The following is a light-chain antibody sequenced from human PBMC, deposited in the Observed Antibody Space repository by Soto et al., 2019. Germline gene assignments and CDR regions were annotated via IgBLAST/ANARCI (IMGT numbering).Light chain of an antibody. CDR1: SSNIGSNY. V-gene: IGLV1-47*02. CDR3: ATWDDSLSGVL. J-gene: IGLJ2*01. Sequence: QSVLIQPPSTSGTPGQTVTISCSGSSSNIGSNYVYWYQRLPGAAPKLLIYANSERPSGVPGRFSGSKSGTSASLAISGLRSEDEADYYCATWDDSLSGVLFGGGTKITVL. CDR2: ANS.